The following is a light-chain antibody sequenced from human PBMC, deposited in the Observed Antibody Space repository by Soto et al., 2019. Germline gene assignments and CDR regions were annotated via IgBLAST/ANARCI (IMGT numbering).Light chain of an antibody. J-gene: IGLJ2*01. Sequence: QSALTQPPSVSATPGQRVTISCSGGSSNIGINTVNWYQQLPGTAPKILIYRTTQRPSGVPDRFSGSRSGTSASLAIGGLQSEDEATYHCPAWADSLNGPVFGGGTKLTVL. CDR2: RTT. CDR1: SSNIGINT. V-gene: IGLV1-44*01. CDR3: PAWADSLNGPV.